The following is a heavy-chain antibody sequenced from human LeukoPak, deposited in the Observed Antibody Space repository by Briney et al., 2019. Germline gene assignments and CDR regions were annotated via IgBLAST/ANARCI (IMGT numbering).Heavy chain of an antibody. V-gene: IGHV4-39*01. CDR2: IYHSGST. J-gene: IGHJ4*02. CDR3: ARHSARRTAAAPFDY. D-gene: IGHD6-13*01. CDR1: GGSTSSGSYY. Sequence: SQTLSLTCTVSGGSTSSGSYYWSWIRQPPGKGLEWIGSIYHSGSTYYNPSLKSRVTISVDTPKNRFSLKLTSVTAADTAVFYCARHSARRTAAAPFDYWGQGTLVTVSS.